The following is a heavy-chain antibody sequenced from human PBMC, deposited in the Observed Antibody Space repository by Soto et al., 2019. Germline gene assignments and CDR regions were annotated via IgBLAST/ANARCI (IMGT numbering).Heavy chain of an antibody. J-gene: IGHJ3*02. CDR2: IYYSGST. V-gene: IGHV4-31*03. D-gene: IGHD3-22*01. Sequence: QVQLQESGPGLVKPSQTLSLTCTVSGGSISSGGYYWSWIRQHPGKVLEWIGYIYYSGSTYYNPSLKSRITISVDTSKNQFSLKLSSVTAADTAVYYCARGYDSSAQAFDIWGQGTMVTVSS. CDR1: GGSISSGGYY. CDR3: ARGYDSSAQAFDI.